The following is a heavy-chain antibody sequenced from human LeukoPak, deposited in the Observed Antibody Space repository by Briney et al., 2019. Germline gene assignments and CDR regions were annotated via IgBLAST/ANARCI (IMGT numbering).Heavy chain of an antibody. J-gene: IGHJ5*02. Sequence: SVKVSCKASGGTFSSYAISWVRQAPGQGLEWMGGIIPIFGTANYAQKFQGRVTITADKSTSTAYMELSSLRSEDTAVYYCASQVAADFNWFDPWGQGTLVTVSS. D-gene: IGHD6-13*01. CDR3: ASQVAADFNWFDP. CDR1: GGTFSSYA. V-gene: IGHV1-69*06. CDR2: IIPIFGTA.